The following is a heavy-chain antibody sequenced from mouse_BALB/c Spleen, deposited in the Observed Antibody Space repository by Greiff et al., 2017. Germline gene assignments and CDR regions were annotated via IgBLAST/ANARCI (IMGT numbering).Heavy chain of an antibody. V-gene: IGHV1-4*02. Sequence: LQESAAELARPGASVKMSCKASGYTFTSYTMHWVKQRPGQGLEWIGYINPSSGYTEYNQKFKDKTTLTADKSSSTAYMQLSSLTSEDSAVYYCARWPRGDYWGQGTSVTVSS. J-gene: IGHJ4*01. CDR3: ARWPRGDY. CDR2: INPSSGYT. CDR1: GYTFTSYT.